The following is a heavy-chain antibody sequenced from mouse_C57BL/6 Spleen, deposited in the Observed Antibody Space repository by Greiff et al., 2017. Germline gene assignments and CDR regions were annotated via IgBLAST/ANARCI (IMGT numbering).Heavy chain of an antibody. CDR2: IYPGDGDT. D-gene: IGHD3-3*01. CDR3: AREGSLAY. V-gene: IGHV1-80*01. Sequence: VQLQQSGASVKISCKAPGYAFSSYWMNWVKQRPGKGLEWIGQIYPGDGDTTYNGKFKGKATLTADKSSSTAYMQLSSLTSEDSAVYVCAREGSLAYWGQGTLVTVSA. CDR1: GYAFSSYW. J-gene: IGHJ3*01.